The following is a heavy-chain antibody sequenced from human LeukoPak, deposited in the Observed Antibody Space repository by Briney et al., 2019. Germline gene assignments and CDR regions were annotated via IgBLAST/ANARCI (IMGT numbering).Heavy chain of an antibody. Sequence: ETAGSLRLSCAASGFTFSSYSMNWVRQAPGKGLEWVSSISSSSTTIYYADSVKGRFAISRDNAKNSLHLQMNSLRAEDTAVYYCARWCGSSWYDYWGQGALVTVSS. CDR3: ARWCGSSWYDY. CDR1: GFTFSSYS. CDR2: ISSSSTTI. J-gene: IGHJ4*02. D-gene: IGHD6-13*01. V-gene: IGHV3-48*01.